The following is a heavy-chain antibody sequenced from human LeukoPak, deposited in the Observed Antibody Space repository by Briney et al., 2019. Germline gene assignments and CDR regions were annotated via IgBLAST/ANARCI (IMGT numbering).Heavy chain of an antibody. V-gene: IGHV1-24*01. CDR3: ATHYDILTGPHFDY. CDR1: GYTLTELS. D-gene: IGHD3-9*01. Sequence: ASVKVFCKVSGYTLTELSMHWVRQAPGKGLEWMGGFDPEDGETIYAQKFQGRVTMTEDTSTDTAYMELSSLRSEDTAVYYCATHYDILTGPHFDYWGQGTLVTVSS. J-gene: IGHJ4*02. CDR2: FDPEDGET.